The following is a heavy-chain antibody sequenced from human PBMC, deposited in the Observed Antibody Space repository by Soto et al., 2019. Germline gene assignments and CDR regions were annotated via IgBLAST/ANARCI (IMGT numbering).Heavy chain of an antibody. CDR2: IFDSGTT. V-gene: IGHV4-30-4*01. D-gene: IGHD7-27*01. Sequence: SETLSLTCTVSGGSITSDYSCWSWVRQPPGEGLEWIGHIFDSGTTYTNPSLRSQVAISLDTSKNHFSLTLSSVTAADTAVYYCARGPSGDKVHYWGQGALVTVSS. CDR3: ARGPSGDKVHY. J-gene: IGHJ4*02. CDR1: GGSITSDYSC.